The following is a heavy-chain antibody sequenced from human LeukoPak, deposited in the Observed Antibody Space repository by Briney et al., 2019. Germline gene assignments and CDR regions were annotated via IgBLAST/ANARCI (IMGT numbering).Heavy chain of an antibody. V-gene: IGHV1-69*05. CDR2: IIPIFGTA. Sequence: ASVKVSCKASGGTFSSYAISWVRQAPGQGLEWMGGIIPIFGTANYAQKFQGRVTITTDESTSTAYMELSSLRSEDTAVYYCARDSITGTTQGGFASYFDYWGQGTLVTVSS. CDR3: ARDSITGTTQGGFASYFDY. CDR1: GGTFSSYA. J-gene: IGHJ4*02. D-gene: IGHD1-7*01.